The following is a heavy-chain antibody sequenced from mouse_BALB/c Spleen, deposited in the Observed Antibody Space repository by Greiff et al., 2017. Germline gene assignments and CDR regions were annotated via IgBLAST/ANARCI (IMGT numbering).Heavy chain of an antibody. V-gene: IGHV2-6-7*01. J-gene: IGHJ3*01. Sequence: QVQLKESGPGLVAPSQSLSITCTVSGFSLTGYGVNWVRQPPGKGLEWLGMIWGDGSTDYNSAHKSRLSISKDNSKSHVFLKMNSLQTDDTARYYCARAVLGRGAWFAYWGQGTLVTVSA. CDR1: GFSLTGYG. CDR3: ARAVLGRGAWFAY. CDR2: IWGDGST. D-gene: IGHD4-1*01.